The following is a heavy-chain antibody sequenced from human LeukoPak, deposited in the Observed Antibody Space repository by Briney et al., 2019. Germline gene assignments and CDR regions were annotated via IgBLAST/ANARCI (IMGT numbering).Heavy chain of an antibody. D-gene: IGHD3-22*01. CDR3: ARGYDSSGYYYPLFDY. CDR1: GFTFSDYY. V-gene: IGHV3-11*04. Sequence: GGSLRLSCAASGFTFSDYYMSWIRQAPGKGLEWVSYISSSSYTIYYADSVKGRFTISRDNAKNTLYLQMNSLRAEDTAVYYCARGYDSSGYYYPLFDYWGQGTLVTVSS. J-gene: IGHJ4*02. CDR2: ISSSSYTI.